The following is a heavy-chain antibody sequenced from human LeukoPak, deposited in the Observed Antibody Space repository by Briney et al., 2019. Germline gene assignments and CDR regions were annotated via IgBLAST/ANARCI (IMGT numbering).Heavy chain of an antibody. CDR3: ARRLYYVDY. CDR2: INHSGST. V-gene: IGHV4-34*01. D-gene: IGHD2-8*01. Sequence: SETLSLTCAVYGGSFSGYYWSWIRQPPGKGLEWIGEINHSGSTNYNPSLKSRVTISVDTSKNQFSLKLSSATAADTAVYYCARRLYYVDYWGQGTLVTVSS. J-gene: IGHJ4*02. CDR1: GGSFSGYY.